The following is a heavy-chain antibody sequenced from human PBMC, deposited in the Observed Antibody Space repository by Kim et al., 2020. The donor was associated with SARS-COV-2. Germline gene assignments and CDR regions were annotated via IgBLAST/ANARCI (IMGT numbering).Heavy chain of an antibody. J-gene: IGHJ3*02. Sequence: GGSLRLSCAASGFTFSSYAMSWVRQAPGKGLEWVSAISGSGGSTYYADSVKGRFTISRDNSKNTLYLQMNSLRAEDTAVYYCAKVVVVVPAALDAFDIWGQGTMVTVSS. CDR2: ISGSGGST. D-gene: IGHD2-2*01. CDR1: GFTFSSYA. CDR3: AKVVVVVPAALDAFDI. V-gene: IGHV3-23*01.